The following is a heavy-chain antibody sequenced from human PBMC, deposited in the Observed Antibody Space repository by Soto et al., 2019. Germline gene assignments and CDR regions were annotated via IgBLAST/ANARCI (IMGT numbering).Heavy chain of an antibody. CDR1: GFTFSSYS. J-gene: IGHJ4*02. D-gene: IGHD6-6*01. Sequence: GGSLRLSCAASGFTFSSYSMNWVRQAPGKGLEWVSSISSSSSYIYYADSVKGRFTISRDNAKNSLYLQMNSLRAEDTAVYYCARDLGSSSSYYFDYWGQGTLVTVSS. CDR3: ARDLGSSSSYYFDY. CDR2: ISSSSSYI. V-gene: IGHV3-21*01.